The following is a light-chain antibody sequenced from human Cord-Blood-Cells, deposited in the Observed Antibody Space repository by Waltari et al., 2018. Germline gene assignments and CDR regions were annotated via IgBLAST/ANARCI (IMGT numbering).Light chain of an antibody. CDR1: SSNIGAGYD. CDR3: QSYDSSLSGWV. Sequence: QSVLTQPPSVSGAPGQRVTISCTGSSSNIGAGYDVHWYQQLPGTAPKLLIYGNSKRPEGVPDRLSGYKSGTSASLAITGLQAEDEADYYCQSYDSSLSGWVFGGGTKLTVL. J-gene: IGLJ3*02. V-gene: IGLV1-40*01. CDR2: GNS.